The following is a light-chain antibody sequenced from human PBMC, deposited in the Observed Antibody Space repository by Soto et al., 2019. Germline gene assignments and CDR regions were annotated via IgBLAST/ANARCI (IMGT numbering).Light chain of an antibody. CDR1: QSVSSY. Sequence: EIVMTQSPATLSVSPGERATLSCRASQSVSSYLAWYQQKPGQAPTLLIYSASSRATGIPDRFSGSGAGTDCTLTISSLQPDDLATYYCQHYNSYPWTLGQGTKVDIK. CDR2: SAS. J-gene: IGKJ1*01. V-gene: IGKV3D-15*01. CDR3: QHYNSYPWT.